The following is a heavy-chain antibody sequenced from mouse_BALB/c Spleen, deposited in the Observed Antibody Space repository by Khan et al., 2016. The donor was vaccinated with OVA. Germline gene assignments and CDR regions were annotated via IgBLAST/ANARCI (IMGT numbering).Heavy chain of an antibody. CDR3: ARRDYGSSYPGFAS. CDR1: GYSFTDYI. V-gene: IGHV1-77*01. Sequence: VQLKESGPELVKPGASVKMSCKASGYSFTDYIISWVKQRTGQGLQWIGEISPGSGSLYSHEEFKGMAKLTADKSSNTANMPLSTLTSEDSEVYFCARRDYGSSYPGFASWVRWTLVTVSA. CDR2: ISPGSGSL. D-gene: IGHD1-1*01. J-gene: IGHJ3*01.